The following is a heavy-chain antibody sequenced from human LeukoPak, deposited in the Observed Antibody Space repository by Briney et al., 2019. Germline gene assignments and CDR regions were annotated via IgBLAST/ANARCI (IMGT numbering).Heavy chain of an antibody. CDR2: IYYSGST. CDR3: ARDVMSRGYCSGDNCPLYPDY. D-gene: IGHD2-15*01. J-gene: IGHJ4*02. V-gene: IGHV4-39*07. Sequence: SETLSLTCTVSGGSISSSSYYWGWIRQPPGKGLEWIGSIYYSGSTSYNPSLKSRVTISIDTSKNQFSLILSSVTAADTALYFCARDVMSRGYCSGDNCPLYPDYWGQGTLVTVSS. CDR1: GGSISSSSYY.